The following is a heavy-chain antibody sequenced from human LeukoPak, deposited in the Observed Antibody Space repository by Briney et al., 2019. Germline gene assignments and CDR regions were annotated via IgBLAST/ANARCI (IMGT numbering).Heavy chain of an antibody. CDR2: ISGSGGST. D-gene: IGHD4-17*01. CDR1: GFTFSSYA. CDR3: GLAYGDYLECYFDY. J-gene: IGHJ4*02. Sequence: GGSLRLSCAASGFTFSSYAMSWVRQAPGKGLEWVSAISGSGGSTYYADSVKGRFTISRDNFKNTLYLQMNSLRAEDTAVYYCGLAYGDYLECYFDYWGQGTLVTVSS. V-gene: IGHV3-23*01.